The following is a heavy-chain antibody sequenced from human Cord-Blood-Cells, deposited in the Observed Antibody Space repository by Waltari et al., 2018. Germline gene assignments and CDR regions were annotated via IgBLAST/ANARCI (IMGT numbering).Heavy chain of an antibody. V-gene: IGHV4-38-2*01. CDR2: IYHSGST. D-gene: IGHD6-13*01. Sequence: QVQLQESGPGLVKPSETLSLTCAVSGYSISSGYYWGWIRQPPGKGLEWIGSIYHSGSTYYNPSLKSRVTISVDTSKNQFSLKLSSVTAADTAVYYCARGYSWSEPKNWFDPWGQGTLVTVSS. CDR3: ARGYSWSEPKNWFDP. J-gene: IGHJ5*02. CDR1: GYSISSGYY.